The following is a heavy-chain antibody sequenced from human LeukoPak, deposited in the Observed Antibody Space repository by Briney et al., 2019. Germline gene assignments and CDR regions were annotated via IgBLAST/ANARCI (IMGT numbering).Heavy chain of an antibody. CDR1: GFTFSSYW. D-gene: IGHD6-13*01. Sequence: SGGSLRLSCAASGFTFSSYWMSWVRQAPGKGLEWVANIKQDGSEKYYVDSVKGRFTISRDNAKNSLYLQMNSLRAEDTAVYYCARDPDSSSALPTLDYWGQGTLVTVSS. CDR3: ARDPDSSSALPTLDY. J-gene: IGHJ4*02. CDR2: IKQDGSEK. V-gene: IGHV3-7*01.